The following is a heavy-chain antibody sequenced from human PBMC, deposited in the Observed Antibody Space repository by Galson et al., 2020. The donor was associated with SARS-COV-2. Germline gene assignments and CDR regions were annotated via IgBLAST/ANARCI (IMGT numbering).Heavy chain of an antibody. J-gene: IGHJ6*03. CDR2: IYYSGST. V-gene: IGHV4-30-4*01. Sequence: SETLSLTCTVSGGSINSDDYYWSWIRQSPGKGLEWIGRIYYSGSTHYNPSLESRLTISLDTSKNQFSLKLNSVTAADSAVYHCVRDVRNPPTLWSGYYYYMDVWGQGTTVTVSS. D-gene: IGHD3-3*01. CDR3: VRDVRNPPTLWSGYYYYMDV. CDR1: GGSINSDDYY.